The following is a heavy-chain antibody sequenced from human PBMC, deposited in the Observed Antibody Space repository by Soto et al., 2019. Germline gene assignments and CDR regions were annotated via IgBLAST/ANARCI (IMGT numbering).Heavy chain of an antibody. CDR3: ARDYGGSNYDFWSGSLDY. V-gene: IGHV3-30-3*01. CDR2: ISYDGSNK. D-gene: IGHD3-3*01. Sequence: PGGSLRLSCAASGFTFSNYAMHWVRQAPGKGLEWVALISYDGSNKYYADSVKGRFTISRDNSKNTLYLQMNSLRAEDTAVYYCARDYGGSNYDFWSGSLDYWGQGTLVTV. CDR1: GFTFSNYA. J-gene: IGHJ4*02.